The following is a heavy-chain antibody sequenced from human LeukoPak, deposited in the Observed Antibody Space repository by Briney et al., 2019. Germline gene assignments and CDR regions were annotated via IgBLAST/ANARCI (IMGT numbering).Heavy chain of an antibody. CDR1: GFMFSSNW. Sequence: GGSLRLSCAASGFMFSSNWMSWVRLAPGKGLEWVANIKEDGTETYYVDSVKGRFTISRDNAKNSLYLQMSSLRVEDTAVYYCAKEGRSLQTYWGQGTLVTVSS. V-gene: IGHV3-7*03. CDR3: AKEGRSLQTY. J-gene: IGHJ4*02. CDR2: IKEDGTET. D-gene: IGHD5-24*01.